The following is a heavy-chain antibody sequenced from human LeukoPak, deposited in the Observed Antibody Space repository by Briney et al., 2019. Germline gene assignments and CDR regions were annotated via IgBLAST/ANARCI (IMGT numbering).Heavy chain of an antibody. J-gene: IGHJ6*02. V-gene: IGHV1-69*04. CDR2: IIPILDIV. CDR3: ARAPGDVGYYYYGLDV. D-gene: IGHD3-10*01. Sequence: GSSVKVSCKASGGTFSSYAISWVRQAPGQGLEWVGRIIPILDIVNYAQKIQGRVTITADESTTTVFMELNSLTSEDTAVYYCARAPGDVGYYYYGLDVWGQGTTVTVSS. CDR1: GGTFSSYA.